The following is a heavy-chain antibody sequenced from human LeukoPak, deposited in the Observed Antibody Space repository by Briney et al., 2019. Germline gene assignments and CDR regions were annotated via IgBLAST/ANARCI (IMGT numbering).Heavy chain of an antibody. CDR1: GFTFSSYA. Sequence: PGGSLRLSCAASGFTFSSYAMSWVRQAPGKGLEWVSAISGSGGSTYYADSVEGRFTISRDNSKNTLYLQMNSLRAEDTAVYYCAKGVLTVTIHRQPFDYWGQGTLVTVSS. CDR2: ISGSGGST. J-gene: IGHJ4*02. V-gene: IGHV3-23*01. D-gene: IGHD3-3*01. CDR3: AKGVLTVTIHRQPFDY.